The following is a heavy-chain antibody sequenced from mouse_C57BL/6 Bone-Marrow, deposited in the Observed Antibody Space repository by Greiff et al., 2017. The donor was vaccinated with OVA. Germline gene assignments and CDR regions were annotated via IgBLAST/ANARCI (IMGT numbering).Heavy chain of an antibody. CDR2: INPGSGGT. Sequence: QVQLQQSGAELVRPGTSVKVSCKASGYAFTTYLIEWVKQRPGQGLEWIGVINPGSGGTNYNEKFKGKATLTADKSSSTAYMQLSSLTSEDSAVYVCARSHYYSNYDWFADWGQGTLVTVSA. J-gene: IGHJ3*01. V-gene: IGHV1-54*01. CDR3: ARSHYYSNYDWFAD. D-gene: IGHD2-5*01. CDR1: GYAFTTYL.